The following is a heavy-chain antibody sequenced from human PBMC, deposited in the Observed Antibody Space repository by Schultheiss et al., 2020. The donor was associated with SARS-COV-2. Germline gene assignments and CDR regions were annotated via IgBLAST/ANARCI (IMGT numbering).Heavy chain of an antibody. Sequence: GESLKISCAASGFTFSSYWMHWVRQAPGKGLVWVSRIDIDGSSISYADSVKGRFTISRDNAKTTVFLQMNSLRAEDTAVYYCARGGGRYWYFDLWGRGTLVTVSS. J-gene: IGHJ2*01. CDR1: GFTFSSYW. V-gene: IGHV3-74*01. CDR3: ARGGGRYWYFDL. D-gene: IGHD1-26*01. CDR2: IDIDGSSI.